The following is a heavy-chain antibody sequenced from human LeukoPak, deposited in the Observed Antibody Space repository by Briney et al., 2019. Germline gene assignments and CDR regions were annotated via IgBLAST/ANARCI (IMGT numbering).Heavy chain of an antibody. CDR3: ARDGAVAGYYYYGMDV. V-gene: IGHV3-21*01. D-gene: IGHD6-19*01. J-gene: IGHJ6*02. CDR1: GFTFSSYS. CDR2: ISSSSSYI. Sequence: PGRSLRLSCAASGFTFSSYSMNWVRQAPGKGLEWVSSISSSSSYIYYADSVKGRFTVSRDNAKNSLYLQMNSLRAEDTAVYYCARDGAVAGYYYYGMDVWGQGTTVTVSS.